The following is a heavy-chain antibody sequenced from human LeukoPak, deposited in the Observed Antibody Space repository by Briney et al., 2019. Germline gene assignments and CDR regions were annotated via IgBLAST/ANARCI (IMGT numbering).Heavy chain of an antibody. CDR3: ARGVAGTWWFDP. CDR1: GFTFSSYG. Sequence: PGRSLRLSCAASGFTFSSYGMHWVRQAPGKGLEWVAVIWYDGSNKYYADPVKGRFTISRDNSKNTLYLQMNSLRAEDTAVYYCARGVAGTWWFDPWGQGTLVTVAS. CDR2: IWYDGSNK. V-gene: IGHV3-33*01. J-gene: IGHJ5*02. D-gene: IGHD6-19*01.